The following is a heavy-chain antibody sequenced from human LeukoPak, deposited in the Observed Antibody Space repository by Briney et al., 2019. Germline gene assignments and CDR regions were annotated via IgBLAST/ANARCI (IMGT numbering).Heavy chain of an antibody. CDR1: GFTFSSYS. CDR3: ARARGPPISMIRGVIGDAFDI. CDR2: ISSSSSYI. J-gene: IGHJ3*02. V-gene: IGHV3-21*01. Sequence: GGSLRLSCAASGFTFSSYSMNWVRQAPGKGLEWVSSISSSSSYIYYANSVKGRFTISRDNAKNSLYLQMNSLRAEDTAVYYCARARGPPISMIRGVIGDAFDIWGQGTMVTVSS. D-gene: IGHD3-10*01.